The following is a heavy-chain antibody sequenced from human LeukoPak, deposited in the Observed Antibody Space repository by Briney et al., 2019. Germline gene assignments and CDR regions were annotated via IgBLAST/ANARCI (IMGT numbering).Heavy chain of an antibody. CDR1: GYSFTSYW. D-gene: IGHD1-26*01. Sequence: GESLKISCKGSGYSFTSYWISWVRQMPGKGLEWMGLIYPGDSDTRYSPSFQGHVTISADKSISTAYLQWSSLKASDTAMYYSARLVGAAYEFFDYWGQGTLVTVSS. V-gene: IGHV5-51*01. J-gene: IGHJ4*02. CDR3: ARLVGAAYEFFDY. CDR2: IYPGDSDT.